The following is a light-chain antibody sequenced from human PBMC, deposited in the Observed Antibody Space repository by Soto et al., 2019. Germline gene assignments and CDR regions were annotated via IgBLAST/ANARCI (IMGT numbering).Light chain of an antibody. V-gene: IGLV2-11*01. CDR3: CSYAGSYTLV. CDR2: DES. Sequence: QSALTQPRSVSGSPGQSVTISCTGTNGDIGAYHYVSWFQQHPGKAPKLMIYDESKRHSGVPDRFSGSKSGNTASLTISGLQAEDEADYYCCSYAGSYTLVFGGGTKLTVL. J-gene: IGLJ2*01. CDR1: NGDIGAYHY.